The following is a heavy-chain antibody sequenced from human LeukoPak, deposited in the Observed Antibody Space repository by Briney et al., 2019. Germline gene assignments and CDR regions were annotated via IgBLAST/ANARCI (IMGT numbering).Heavy chain of an antibody. J-gene: IGHJ4*02. D-gene: IGHD3-10*01. CDR2: IYRGGNI. CDR3: ARTTTPHYYGSGSYALGY. Sequence: GGSLRLSCAASGFTVSNNYMRWVRQAPGKGLEWVSFIYRGGNIYYADSVKGRFTLSRDDSKNTLYLQMHSLRVEDTAVYYCARTTTPHYYGSGSYALGYWGQGTLVTVPS. CDR1: GFTVSNNY. V-gene: IGHV3-66*01.